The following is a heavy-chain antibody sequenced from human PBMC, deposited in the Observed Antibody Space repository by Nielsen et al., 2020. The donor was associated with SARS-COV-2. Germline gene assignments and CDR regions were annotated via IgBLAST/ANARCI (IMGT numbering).Heavy chain of an antibody. D-gene: IGHD4-17*01. CDR3: ARELRGLDAFDI. V-gene: IGHV4-30-4*01. CDR1: GGSISSGDYY. J-gene: IGHJ3*02. Sequence: SETLSLTCTVSGGSISSGDYYWSWIRQPPGKGLEWIGYIYYSGSTNYNPSLKSRVTISVDTSKNQFSLKLSSVTAADTAVYYCARELRGLDAFDIWGQGTMVTVSS. CDR2: IYYSGST.